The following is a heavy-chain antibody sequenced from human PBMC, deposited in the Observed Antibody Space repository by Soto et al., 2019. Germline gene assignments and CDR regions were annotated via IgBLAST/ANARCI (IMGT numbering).Heavy chain of an antibody. D-gene: IGHD6-13*01. CDR3: ARDPPGIVASGAGG. V-gene: IGHV3-53*01. Sequence: PGGSRRRSWAASGFTVSNNCMRWVRQAPGKGLEWVSLIYSGGTTHYADSWKGRFTISRDNSKHTLYLQMNSLRVEDTAVYYCARDPPGIVASGAGGWGQGTLVTFSS. J-gene: IGHJ4*02. CDR1: GFTVSNNC. CDR2: IYSGGTT.